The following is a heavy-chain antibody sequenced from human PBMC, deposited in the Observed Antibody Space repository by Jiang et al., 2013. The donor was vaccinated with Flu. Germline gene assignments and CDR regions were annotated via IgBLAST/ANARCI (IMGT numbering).Heavy chain of an antibody. CDR3: TRSPTWNYPYSFDY. J-gene: IGHJ4*02. CDR2: INTNTGNP. Sequence: QSGSELKKPGASVKVSCKASAYIFTKYALTWVRQAPGQGLEWMGWINTNTGNPTYAQDFTGRFVFSLDTSVDTAYLQISSLKAEDTALYFCTRSPTWNYPYSFDYWGRGTLVTVSS. D-gene: IGHD1-7*01. CDR1: AYIFTKYA. V-gene: IGHV7-4-1*02.